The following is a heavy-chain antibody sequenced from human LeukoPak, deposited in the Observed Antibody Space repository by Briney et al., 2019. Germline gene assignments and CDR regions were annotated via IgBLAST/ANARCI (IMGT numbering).Heavy chain of an antibody. Sequence: PSETLSLTCAVSGGSIISGNWWSWVRQAPGKGLEWVSAISGSGGSTYYADSVKGRFTISRDNSKNTLYLQMNSLRAEDTAVYYCAKNKKTMVRGVSPIVPPNFDYWGQGTLVTVSS. CDR1: GGSIISGNW. J-gene: IGHJ4*02. CDR3: AKNKKTMVRGVSPIVPPNFDY. D-gene: IGHD3-10*01. CDR2: ISGSGGST. V-gene: IGHV3-23*01.